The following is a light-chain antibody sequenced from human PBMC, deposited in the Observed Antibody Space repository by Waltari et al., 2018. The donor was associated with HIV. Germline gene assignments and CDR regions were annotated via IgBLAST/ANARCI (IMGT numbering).Light chain of an antibody. Sequence: EIILTQSPGTLSLSPGERAILSCRASQSVSSDYLAWYQQKPGQPPRLLIYGAFSRAAGVPDRFSGSESGADFTLTIRRLEPEDFAVYYCQQYGSSPRTFGQGTKVEMK. V-gene: IGKV3-20*01. CDR3: QQYGSSPRT. CDR1: QSVSSDY. J-gene: IGKJ1*01. CDR2: GAF.